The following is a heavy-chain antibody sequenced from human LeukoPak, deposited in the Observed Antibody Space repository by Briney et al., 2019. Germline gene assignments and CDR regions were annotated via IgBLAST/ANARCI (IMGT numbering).Heavy chain of an antibody. CDR3: AKNRETDNVWTFDL. J-gene: IGHJ3*01. CDR1: GFTFSRYT. Sequence: GGSLRLSCVASGFTFSRYTINWIRQAPGRGLEWVSAISGGDTRYYADSVWGRFPVTRDNAKNIVYLQMGNLRPEDTAIYFCAKNRETDNVWTFDLWGRGTMVTVSS. V-gene: IGHV3-23*01. D-gene: IGHD3-16*01. CDR2: ISGGDTR.